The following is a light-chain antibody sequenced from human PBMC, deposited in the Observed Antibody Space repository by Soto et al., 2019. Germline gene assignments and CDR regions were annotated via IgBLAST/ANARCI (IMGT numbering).Light chain of an antibody. CDR2: DVT. V-gene: IGLV2-14*03. CDR1: SSDVGGYDY. J-gene: IGLJ1*01. Sequence: QSVLTQPASVSGSPGQSITISCTGTSSDVGGYDYVSWYQQHPGKAPKLMIYDVTYRPSGVSNRFSGSKSGNTASLNISGLQAEDEADYYCSSYTSSSALYVFGTGTKLNVL. CDR3: SSYTSSSALYV.